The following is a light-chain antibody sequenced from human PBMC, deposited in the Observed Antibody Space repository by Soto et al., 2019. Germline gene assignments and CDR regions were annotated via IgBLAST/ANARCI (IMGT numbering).Light chain of an antibody. Sequence: EVVLTQSPATLSLSPGERATLSCGASQTVSSNYLAWYQHKPGLAPRLLIYDASSRATGIPDRFRGSGSGTDLTLTISRLEPEDVAVYYCQPYGSSPRGTFGGGTKVEIK. CDR3: QPYGSSPRGT. CDR2: DAS. V-gene: IGKV3D-20*01. CDR1: QTVSSNY. J-gene: IGKJ4*01.